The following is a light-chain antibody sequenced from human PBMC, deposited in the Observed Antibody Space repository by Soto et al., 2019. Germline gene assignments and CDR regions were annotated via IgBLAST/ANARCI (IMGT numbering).Light chain of an antibody. V-gene: IGKV3-15*01. Sequence: EIVMTQSPATLSVSPGERATLSCRASQSVSSNLAWYQQKPGQAPRLLIYGASTRATGIPARFSGSGSGTDFTLTISRLEPEEFAVYYCQQYGSSIQTFGQGTKVDIK. CDR3: QQYGSSIQT. J-gene: IGKJ1*01. CDR1: QSVSSN. CDR2: GAS.